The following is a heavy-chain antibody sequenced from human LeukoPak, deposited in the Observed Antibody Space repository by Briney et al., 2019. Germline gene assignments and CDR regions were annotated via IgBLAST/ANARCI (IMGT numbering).Heavy chain of an antibody. CDR2: IKQDGSEK. CDR1: GFPFSTYW. V-gene: IGHV3-7*03. CDR3: VRGESGIQENSFDI. J-gene: IGHJ3*02. D-gene: IGHD2/OR15-2a*01. Sequence: PGGSLRLSCAASGFPFSTYWMSWVRQAPGKGLEWVANIKQDGSEKYYVDSVKGRFTISRDNAKNSLYLQMNSLRADDTAVYFCVRGESGIQENSFDIWGQGTLVTVSS.